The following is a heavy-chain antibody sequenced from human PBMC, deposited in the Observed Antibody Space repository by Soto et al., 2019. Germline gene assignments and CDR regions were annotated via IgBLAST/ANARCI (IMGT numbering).Heavy chain of an antibody. J-gene: IGHJ4*02. V-gene: IGHV3-23*01. D-gene: IGHD6-13*01. CDR3: AKDVSRSWLNEKFDY. CDR1: GFTFSSYA. CDR2: ISGSGGST. Sequence: GGSLRLSCAASGFTFSSYAMSWVRQAPGKGLEWVSAISGSGGSTYYADSVKGRFTISRDNSKNTLYPQMNSLRAEDTAVYYCAKDVSRSWLNEKFDYWGQGTLVTVSS.